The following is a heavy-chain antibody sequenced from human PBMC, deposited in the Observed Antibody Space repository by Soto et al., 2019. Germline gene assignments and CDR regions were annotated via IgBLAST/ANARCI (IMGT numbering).Heavy chain of an antibody. CDR2: IHPGDSDT. Sequence: PGESLKISCKGSGYSFTTYWIAWVRLMPGKGLEWMGIIHPGDSDTRYSPSFQGQVTISVDKSISTAYLQWSSLKASDTAMYYCARPLTPGAAMPGFDCWGQGTLVTVSS. J-gene: IGHJ4*02. CDR1: GYSFTTYW. V-gene: IGHV5-51*01. D-gene: IGHD2-15*01. CDR3: ARPLTPGAAMPGFDC.